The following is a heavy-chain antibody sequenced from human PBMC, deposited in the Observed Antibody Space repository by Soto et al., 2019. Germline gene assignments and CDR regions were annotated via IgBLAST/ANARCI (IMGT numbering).Heavy chain of an antibody. CDR1: GGTFSSYA. J-gene: IGHJ6*02. D-gene: IGHD5-12*01. CDR3: ARDGQGDGYNTPYYYYGMDV. CDR2: IIPIFGTA. Sequence: QVQLVQSGAEVKKPGSSVKVSCKASGGTFSSYAISWVRQAPGQGLEWMGGIIPIFGTANYAQKFQGRVTITADESTSTAYMELSSLRSEDTAVYYCARDGQGDGYNTPYYYYGMDVWGQGTTVTVSS. V-gene: IGHV1-69*12.